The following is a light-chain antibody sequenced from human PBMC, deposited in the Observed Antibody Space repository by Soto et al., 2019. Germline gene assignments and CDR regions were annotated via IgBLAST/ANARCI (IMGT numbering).Light chain of an antibody. Sequence: ESVLTQSPVTLSLSPGERATLSCRASQSISVYLAWYQQKPGQAPRLLIYDGSNRATGIPARFSGSGSGTDFTLTISSLEPEDFATYFCQQLNTFPPFFTFGPGTKVDIK. CDR3: QQLNTFPPFFT. CDR2: DGS. CDR1: QSISVY. V-gene: IGKV3-11*01. J-gene: IGKJ3*01.